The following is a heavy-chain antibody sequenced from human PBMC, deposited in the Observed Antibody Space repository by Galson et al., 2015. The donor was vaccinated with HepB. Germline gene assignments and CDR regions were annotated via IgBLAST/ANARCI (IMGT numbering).Heavy chain of an antibody. CDR2: IDPSDSYT. Sequence: QSGAEVKKPGESLRISCKGSGYSFTSYWISWVRQMPGKGLEWMGRIDPSDSYTNYSPSFQGHVTISADKSISTAYLQWSSLKASDTAMYYCARQSIAAPSYYYYGMDVWGQGTTVTVSS. J-gene: IGHJ6*02. V-gene: IGHV5-10-1*01. CDR1: GYSFTSYW. D-gene: IGHD6-6*01. CDR3: ARQSIAAPSYYYYGMDV.